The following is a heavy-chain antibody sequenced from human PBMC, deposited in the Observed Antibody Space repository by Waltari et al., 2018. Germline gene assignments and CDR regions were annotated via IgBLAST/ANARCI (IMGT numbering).Heavy chain of an antibody. V-gene: IGHV3-23*04. Sequence: EVQLVESGGGLVQPGGSLRLSCAASGFTFSRYAISWVRQAPGKGLEWVSAISGSGGSTYYADSVKGRFTISRDNSKNTLYLQMNSLRAEDTAVYYCAKDRIDYGDWDYWGQGTLVTVSS. D-gene: IGHD4-17*01. CDR2: ISGSGGST. CDR1: GFTFSRYA. CDR3: AKDRIDYGDWDY. J-gene: IGHJ4*02.